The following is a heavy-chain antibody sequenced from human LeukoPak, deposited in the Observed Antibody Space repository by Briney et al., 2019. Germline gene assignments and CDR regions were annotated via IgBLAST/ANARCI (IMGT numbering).Heavy chain of an antibody. J-gene: IGHJ4*02. CDR1: GFTFSSYG. D-gene: IGHD3-22*01. Sequence: GGSLRLSCAASGFTFSSYGMHWVRQAPGKWLEWVAFIRYDGNNKYYADSVKGRFTVSRDNSKNTLYLQMNSLRAEDTAVYCCVKDSTHFRVWDSYDTAGLNYWGQGTLVTVSS. V-gene: IGHV3-30*02. CDR2: IRYDGNNK. CDR3: VKDSTHFRVWDSYDTAGLNY.